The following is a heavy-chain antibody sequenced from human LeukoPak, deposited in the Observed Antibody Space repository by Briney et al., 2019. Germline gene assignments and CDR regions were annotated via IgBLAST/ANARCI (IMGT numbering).Heavy chain of an antibody. CDR2: IYYSGST. CDR1: GGSISSSSYY. CDR3: ARQTGSSWPPYYFDY. D-gene: IGHD6-13*01. Sequence: SETLSLTCTVSGGSISSSSYYWGWIRQPPGKGLEWIGSIYYSGSTYYNPSLKSRVTISVDTSKNQFSLKLSSVTAADTAVYYCARQTGSSWPPYYFDYWGQGTLVTVSS. J-gene: IGHJ4*02. V-gene: IGHV4-39*01.